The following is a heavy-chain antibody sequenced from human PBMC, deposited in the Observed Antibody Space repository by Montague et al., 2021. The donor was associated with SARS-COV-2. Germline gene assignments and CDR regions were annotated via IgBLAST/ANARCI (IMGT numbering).Heavy chain of an antibody. CDR1: GVSISNYH. CDR2: IHYYWPK. V-gene: IGHV4-59*08. CDR3: ARHDNSGTYPMDV. D-gene: IGHD3-10*01. J-gene: IGHJ6*02. Sequence: SETLSLTCNVSGVSISNYHWSWIRQSPGKGLDFIWYIHYYWPKNYKPSLQSRATMSVDTSKTQVSLKLTSVTAADTAVYYCARHDNSGTYPMDVWGQGTTVTVSS.